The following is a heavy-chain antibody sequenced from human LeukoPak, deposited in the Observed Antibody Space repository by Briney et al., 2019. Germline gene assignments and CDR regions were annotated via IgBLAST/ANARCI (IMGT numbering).Heavy chain of an antibody. D-gene: IGHD1-26*01. Sequence: GGSLRLSCAASGFTFSDHYMDWVRQAPGKGLEWGGRSRHKAKGYTTEYAASVRGRFTISRDDSQNSLYLQMNSLKTEDTAVYYCARLYSGSYYYCMDVWGQGTTVTISS. V-gene: IGHV3-72*01. J-gene: IGHJ6*02. CDR1: GFTFSDHY. CDR2: SRHKAKGYTT. CDR3: ARLYSGSYYYCMDV.